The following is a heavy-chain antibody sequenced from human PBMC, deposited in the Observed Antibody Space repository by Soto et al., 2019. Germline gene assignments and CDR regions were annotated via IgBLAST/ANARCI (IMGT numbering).Heavy chain of an antibody. Sequence: LSLTCTVSGGSISSGGYYWSWFRQHPGKALEWIGYIYFSGSTYYNPSLKSRVTISVDTSKNQFSLSLSSVTAADTAVYYCARFIDADSYFQQWGQGSLVTVSS. CDR3: ARFIDADSYFQQ. J-gene: IGHJ1*01. D-gene: IGHD3-16*02. CDR1: GGSISSGGYY. V-gene: IGHV4-31*03. CDR2: IYFSGST.